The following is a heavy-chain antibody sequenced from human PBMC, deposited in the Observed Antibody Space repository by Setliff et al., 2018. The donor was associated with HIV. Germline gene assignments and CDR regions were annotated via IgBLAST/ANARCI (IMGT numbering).Heavy chain of an antibody. J-gene: IGHJ4*02. Sequence: SETLSLTCTVSGGYMSGYYWSWIRQPPGKGLEWIGYIYSSGTTDYNPSLKSRVTMSVDTSNSHFSLKLASVTAADTAVYYCARHYYTDPFDYWGQGTLVTVSS. CDR2: IYSSGTT. D-gene: IGHD3-22*01. CDR1: GGYMSGYY. CDR3: ARHYYTDPFDY. V-gene: IGHV4-4*08.